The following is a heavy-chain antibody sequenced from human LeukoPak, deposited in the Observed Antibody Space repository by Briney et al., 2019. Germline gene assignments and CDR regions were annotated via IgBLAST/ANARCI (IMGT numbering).Heavy chain of an antibody. V-gene: IGHV3-11*01. CDR2: ISSSGSTI. CDR1: GFTFSDYY. CDR3: AKESPLYYYDSNPPGYFDY. Sequence: PGGSLRLSCAASGFTFSDYYMSWIRQAPGKGLEWVSYISSSGSTIYYADSVKGRFTISRDNAKNSLYLQMNSLRAEDTAVYYCAKESPLYYYDSNPPGYFDYWGQGTLVTVSS. J-gene: IGHJ4*02. D-gene: IGHD3-22*01.